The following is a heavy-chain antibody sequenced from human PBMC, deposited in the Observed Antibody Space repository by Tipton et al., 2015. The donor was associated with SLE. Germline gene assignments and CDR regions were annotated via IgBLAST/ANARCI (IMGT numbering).Heavy chain of an antibody. V-gene: IGHV4-59*01. Sequence: TLSLTCTVSGGSISSYYWSWIRQPPGKGLEWIGYIYYSGSTKYNPSLKSRVTISVDTSKNQFSLKLSSVTAADTAVYYCARGSNYAFDIWGQGTMVTVSS. CDR2: IYYSGST. CDR3: ARGSNYAFDI. J-gene: IGHJ3*02. CDR1: GGSISSYY. D-gene: IGHD6-13*01.